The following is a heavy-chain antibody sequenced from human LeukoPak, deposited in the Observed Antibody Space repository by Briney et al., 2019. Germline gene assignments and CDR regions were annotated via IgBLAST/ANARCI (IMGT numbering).Heavy chain of an antibody. Sequence: GESLKISCKGSGYGFTTYWIAWVRQMPGKGLEWMGIIYPDDSGARYSPSFQGQVTISADKSISTAYLQWNRLKASDTAMYYCTRLDYHDSSTLDYWGQGTLVTVSS. CDR1: GYGFTTYW. D-gene: IGHD3-22*01. J-gene: IGHJ4*02. CDR3: TRLDYHDSSTLDY. V-gene: IGHV5-51*01. CDR2: IYPDDSGA.